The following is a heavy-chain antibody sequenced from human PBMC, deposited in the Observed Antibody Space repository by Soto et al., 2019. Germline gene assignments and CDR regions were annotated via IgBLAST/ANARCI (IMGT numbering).Heavy chain of an antibody. CDR1: GDSVSSNSAA. D-gene: IGHD6-19*01. CDR2: TYYRSKWYN. V-gene: IGHV6-1*01. J-gene: IGHJ4*02. CDR3: ARDLTAVAGTPLYIDY. Sequence: SQTLSLTCAISGDSVSSNSAAWNWIRQSPSRGLEWLGRTYYRSKWYNDYAVSVKSRITINPDTSKNQFSLQPNSVTPEDTAVYYCARDLTAVAGTPLYIDYWGQGTLVTVSS.